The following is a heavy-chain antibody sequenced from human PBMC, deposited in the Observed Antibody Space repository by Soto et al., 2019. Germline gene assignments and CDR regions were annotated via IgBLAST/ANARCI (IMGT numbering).Heavy chain of an antibody. Sequence: EVQLVESGGGLVKPGGSLRLSCAASGFTFSTYTMNWVRQAPGKGLEWVSSISSTSTYIYYADSLKGRFTISRDNAKNSLYLQTNSLRAEDTAVYYCAREGSYWNDVGPDWGQGTLVTVSS. V-gene: IGHV3-21*01. CDR1: GFTFSTYT. CDR3: AREGSYWNDVGPD. CDR2: ISSTSTYI. D-gene: IGHD1-1*01. J-gene: IGHJ4*02.